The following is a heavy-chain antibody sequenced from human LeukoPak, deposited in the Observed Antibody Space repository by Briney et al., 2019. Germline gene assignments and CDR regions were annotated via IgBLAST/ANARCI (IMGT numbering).Heavy chain of an antibody. CDR3: ARGGLYANIRYDY. V-gene: IGHV4-59*01. J-gene: IGHJ4*02. D-gene: IGHD3/OR15-3a*01. Sequence: SETLSLTCTVSGGSINNYYWTWIRQPPGKGLARIGYIYTGANAEYNPSLRSRVTISVDTSKTQFSLNLNSATAADTAVYYCARGGLYANIRYDYWGQGDLVTVSS. CDR2: IYTGANA. CDR1: GGSINNYY.